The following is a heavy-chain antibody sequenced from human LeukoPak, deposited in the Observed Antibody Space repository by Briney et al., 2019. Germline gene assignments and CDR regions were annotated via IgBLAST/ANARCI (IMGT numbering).Heavy chain of an antibody. D-gene: IGHD5-18*01. CDR1: GGSISSYY. Sequence: SETLSLTCTVSGGSISSYYWSWIRQPPGKGLEWIGYIYYSGSTNYNPSLKSRVTISVDTSKNQFSLKLSSVTAADTAVYYCARAPGYSYGYIYFDYWGQGTLVTASS. CDR3: ARAPGYSYGYIYFDY. J-gene: IGHJ4*02. V-gene: IGHV4-59*01. CDR2: IYYSGST.